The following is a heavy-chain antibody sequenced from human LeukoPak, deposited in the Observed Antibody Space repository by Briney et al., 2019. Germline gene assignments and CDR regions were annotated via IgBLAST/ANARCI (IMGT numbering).Heavy chain of an antibody. CDR2: INPNSGGT. J-gene: IGHJ3*02. Sequence: ASVKVSCKASGYTFTGYYMHWVRQAPGQGLEWMGWINPNSGGTNYAQKFQGRVTITADESTSTAYMELSSLRSEDTAVYYCARVRERGFDIWGQGTMVTVSS. CDR3: ARVRERGFDI. CDR1: GYTFTGYY. V-gene: IGHV1-2*02.